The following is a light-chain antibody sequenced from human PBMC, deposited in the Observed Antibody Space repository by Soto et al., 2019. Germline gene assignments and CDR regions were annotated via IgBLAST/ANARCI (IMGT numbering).Light chain of an antibody. Sequence: DIQMTQSHSTLSGSVGYRVTITCRASQTISSWLAWYQQKPGKATKLLIYDASSLESGVPSRFSGSGSGTEFTLTISSLQPDDFATYYCQKYNSYSINFGQGTRLEIK. V-gene: IGKV1-5*01. CDR2: DAS. CDR1: QTISSW. J-gene: IGKJ5*01. CDR3: QKYNSYSIN.